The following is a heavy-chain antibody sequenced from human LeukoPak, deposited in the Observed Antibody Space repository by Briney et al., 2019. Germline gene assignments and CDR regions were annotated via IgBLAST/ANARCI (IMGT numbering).Heavy chain of an antibody. D-gene: IGHD1-14*01. CDR3: ARAIRIGRAFDP. V-gene: IGHV1-8*01. J-gene: IGHJ5*02. Sequence: GASVKVSCKASGYTFTSYDINWVRQATGQGLEWMGWMNSNSGNTGYAQKFQGRVTMTRNTSISTAYMELSSLRAEDTAVYYCARAIRIGRAFDPWGQGTLVTVSS. CDR1: GYTFTSYD. CDR2: MNSNSGNT.